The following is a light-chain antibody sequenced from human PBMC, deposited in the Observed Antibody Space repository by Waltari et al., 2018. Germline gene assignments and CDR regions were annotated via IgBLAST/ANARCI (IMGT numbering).Light chain of an antibody. V-gene: IGLV3-21*02. Sequence: SYVLTQPPSASVATGETARITCGGDNVGSKSVHWYQQKPGQAPLLVVYDDSARPSGIPDRFSASNSGNTATLTISRVENGDEADYYCQVWDTTSDSVVFGGGTKLTVL. J-gene: IGLJ2*01. CDR2: DDS. CDR1: NVGSKS. CDR3: QVWDTTSDSVV.